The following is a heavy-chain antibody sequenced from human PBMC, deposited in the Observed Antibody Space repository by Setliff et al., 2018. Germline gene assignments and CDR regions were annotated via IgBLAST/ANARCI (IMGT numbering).Heavy chain of an antibody. CDR2: IXXXXXXX. J-gene: IGHJ5*02. Sequence: GGSLRLSCAASGLTISNSAMTWVRQAPGKGLEWVSSIXXXXXXXXXXXSXXXRFIISRDNSKNTLYLQMNSLRVDDTAVYYCAKPSWNYVADWFDPWGQGTLVTVSS. D-gene: IGHD1-7*01. V-gene: IGHV3-23*01. CDR1: GLTISNSA. CDR3: AKPSWNYVADWFDP.